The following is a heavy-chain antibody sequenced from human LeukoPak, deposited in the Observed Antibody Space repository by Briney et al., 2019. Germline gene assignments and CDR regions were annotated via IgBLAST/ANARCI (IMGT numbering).Heavy chain of an antibody. CDR1: GFTFTTYG. CDR2: ISFSGSYI. J-gene: IGHJ5*02. CDR3: ARAPGDWGGNWFDP. D-gene: IGHD3-16*01. Sequence: GGSLRLSCAASGFTFTTYGFNWVRQAPGKGLEWVSSISFSGSYIYYADSVKGRFTISRDNAKNSVYLQMNSLRAEDTAVYYCARAPGDWGGNWFDPWGQGTLVTVSS. V-gene: IGHV3-21*01.